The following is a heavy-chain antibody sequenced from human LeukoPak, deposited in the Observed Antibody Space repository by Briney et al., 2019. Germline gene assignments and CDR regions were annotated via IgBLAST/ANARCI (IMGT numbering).Heavy chain of an antibody. CDR1: GGSFSGYY. CDR3: ARVLRYFDWIPTNWFDP. CDR2: INHSGST. V-gene: IGHV4-34*01. D-gene: IGHD3-9*01. J-gene: IGHJ5*02. Sequence: PSETLSLTCAVYGGSFSGYYWSWIRQPPGEGLEWIGEINHSGSTNYNPSLKSRVTISVDTSKNQFSLKLSSVTAADTAVYYCARVLRYFDWIPTNWFDPWGQGTLVTVSS.